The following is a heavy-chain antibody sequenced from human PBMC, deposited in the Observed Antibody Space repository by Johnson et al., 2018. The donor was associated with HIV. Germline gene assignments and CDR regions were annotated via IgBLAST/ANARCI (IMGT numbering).Heavy chain of an antibody. Sequence: VQLVESGGGLVQPGSLRLSCAASGFTFNSYWMTWVRQAPGKGLEWVADIKQDGTEKYYLDSVKGRFTISRDNAKKSLYLQMNNLRAEDTAVYYCVRDDGSNYEAFDIWGQGTIVTVSS. J-gene: IGHJ3*02. CDR2: IKQDGTEK. CDR3: VRDDGSNYEAFDI. D-gene: IGHD4-11*01. CDR1: GFTFNSYW. V-gene: IGHV3-7*05.